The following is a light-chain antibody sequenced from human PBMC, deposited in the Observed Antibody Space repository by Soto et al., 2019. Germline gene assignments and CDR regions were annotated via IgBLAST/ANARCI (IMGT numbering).Light chain of an antibody. CDR1: QSIFYRYYDKKY. V-gene: IGKV4-1*01. Sequence: DIVMTQSPDFMAVSLGERATMNCKSSQSIFYRYYDKKYLAWYQQKPGQPPKLLIYWATARESGVPDRFSGSGSETDFTLTISSMQAEDAAVYYCQQYYSLPLTFGPGTKVDI. J-gene: IGKJ3*01. CDR2: WAT. CDR3: QQYYSLPLT.